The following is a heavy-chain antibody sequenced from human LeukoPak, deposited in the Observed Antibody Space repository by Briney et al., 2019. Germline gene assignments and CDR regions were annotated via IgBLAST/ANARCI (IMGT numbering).Heavy chain of an antibody. CDR1: GGTFSSYA. V-gene: IGHV1-69*06. J-gene: IGHJ6*03. CDR3: ARGSRPTVTTQGLFYYMDV. CDR2: IIPIFGTA. Sequence: GASVKVSCKASGGTFSSYAISWVRQAPGQGLEWMGGIIPIFGTANYAQKFQGRVTITADKSTSTAYMELSSLRSEDTVVYYCARGSRPTVTTQGLFYYMDVWGKGTTVTVSS. D-gene: IGHD4-17*01.